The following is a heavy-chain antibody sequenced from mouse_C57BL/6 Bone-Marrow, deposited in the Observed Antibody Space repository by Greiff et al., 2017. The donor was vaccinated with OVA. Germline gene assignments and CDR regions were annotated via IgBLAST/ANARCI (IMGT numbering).Heavy chain of an antibody. J-gene: IGHJ1*03. Sequence: EVKLVESGGGLVQPGGSLKLSCAASGFTFSDYYMYWVRQTPEKRLEWVAYISNGGGSTYYPATVKGRFTISRDNAKNTLYLQMSRLKSEDTAMYYCARNSNYESWYFDVWGTGTTVTVSS. V-gene: IGHV5-12*01. CDR2: ISNGGGST. D-gene: IGHD2-5*01. CDR3: ARNSNYESWYFDV. CDR1: GFTFSDYY.